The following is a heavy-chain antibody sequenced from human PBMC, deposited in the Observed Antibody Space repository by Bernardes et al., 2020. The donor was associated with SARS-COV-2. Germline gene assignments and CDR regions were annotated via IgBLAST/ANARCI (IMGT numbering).Heavy chain of an antibody. V-gene: IGHV3-48*03. CDR1: GFTFSSYE. CDR2: ISSSGSTI. Sequence: GGSLRLSCAASGFTFSSYEMNWVRQAPGKGLEWVSYISSSGSTIYYADSVKGRFTISRDNAKNSLYLRMNSLRAEDTAVYYCARGWELLEDDYWGQGTLVTVSS. CDR3: ARGWELLEDDY. J-gene: IGHJ4*02. D-gene: IGHD1-26*01.